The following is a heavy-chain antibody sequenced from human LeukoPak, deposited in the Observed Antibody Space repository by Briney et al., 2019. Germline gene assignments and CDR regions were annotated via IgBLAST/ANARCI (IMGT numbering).Heavy chain of an antibody. CDR3: ARTRVYCSSTSCYPSHFDP. CDR1: GGAISSYY. Sequence: SETLSLTCTVSGGAISSYYWSWIRQPPGKGLEWIGYIYYSGSTNYNPSLKSRVTISVDTSKNQFSLKLSSVTAADTAVYYCARTRVYCSSTSCYPSHFDPWGQGTLVTVSS. J-gene: IGHJ5*02. V-gene: IGHV4-59*01. D-gene: IGHD2-2*01. CDR2: IYYSGST.